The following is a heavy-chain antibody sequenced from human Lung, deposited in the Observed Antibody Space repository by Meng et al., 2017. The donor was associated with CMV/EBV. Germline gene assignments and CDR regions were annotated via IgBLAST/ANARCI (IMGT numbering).Heavy chain of an antibody. CDR1: CGSIGRGGYY. V-gene: IGHV4-31*03. J-gene: IGHJ4*02. CDR2: IYYTGST. CDR3: AREAGRDGYATPKFDY. D-gene: IGHD5-24*01. Sequence: QGHLHESGPGLAKPSQTLSLTCTVSCGSIGRGGYYWSWIRQHPGKGLEWIGYIYYTGSTFYNPSLKSRVTISVDTSKNQFSLKLIPATAADTAVYYCAREAGRDGYATPKFDYWGQGTLVTVSS.